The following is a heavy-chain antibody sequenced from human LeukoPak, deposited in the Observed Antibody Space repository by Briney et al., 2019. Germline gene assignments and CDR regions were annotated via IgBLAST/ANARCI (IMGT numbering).Heavy chain of an antibody. J-gene: IGHJ4*02. Sequence: GESLNISCKGFGYSFSTYWIGWVRQLPGKGLEWMGIIFPGDSETTDSPSFQGHVTISADKSFSTAFLQWTSLKASDTAMYYCARHISQGRGGDYWGQGTLVTVSS. CDR2: IFPGDSET. D-gene: IGHD1-26*01. V-gene: IGHV5-51*01. CDR3: ARHISQGRGGDY. CDR1: GYSFSTYW.